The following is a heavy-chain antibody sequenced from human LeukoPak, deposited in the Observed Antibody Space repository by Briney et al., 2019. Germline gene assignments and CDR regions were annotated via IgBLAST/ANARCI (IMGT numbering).Heavy chain of an antibody. V-gene: IGHV4-39*07. Sequence: PSETLSLTCTVSSGSISTSNYYWGWVRQPPGKGLEWIGSIYHSGSTYYNPSLKSRVTISVDTSKNQFSLKLSSVTAADTAVYYCARDGADIEVVVASGWFDPWGQGTLVTVSS. CDR1: SGSISTSNYY. J-gene: IGHJ5*02. D-gene: IGHD2-15*01. CDR2: IYHSGST. CDR3: ARDGADIEVVVASGWFDP.